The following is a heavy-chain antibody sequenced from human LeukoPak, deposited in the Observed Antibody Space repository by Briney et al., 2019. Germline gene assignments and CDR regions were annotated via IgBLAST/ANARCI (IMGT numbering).Heavy chain of an antibody. Sequence: SETLSLTCTVSGGSISSSSYYWGWVRQPPGKGLEWIGSVSYSGSTYYNSSLKSRVTVSVDMSKNQFSLKLSSVTAADTAVYYCARDGLWIQNAFDIWGQGTMVTVSS. CDR2: VSYSGST. CDR3: ARDGLWIQNAFDI. D-gene: IGHD5-18*01. CDR1: GGSISSSSYY. J-gene: IGHJ3*02. V-gene: IGHV4-39*07.